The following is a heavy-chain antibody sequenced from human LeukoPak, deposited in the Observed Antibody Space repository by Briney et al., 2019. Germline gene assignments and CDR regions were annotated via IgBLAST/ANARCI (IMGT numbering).Heavy chain of an antibody. CDR3: ARERRYSSSWYGRFYNWFDP. Sequence: KSSETLSLTCTASGGSISSYYWSWIRQPPGKGLEYIGYIYYSGSTNYNPSLKSRVTISVDTSKNQLSLKLSSVTAADTAVYYCARERRYSSSWYGRFYNWFDPWGQGTLVTVSS. J-gene: IGHJ5*02. V-gene: IGHV4-59*01. D-gene: IGHD6-13*01. CDR2: IYYSGST. CDR1: GGSISSYY.